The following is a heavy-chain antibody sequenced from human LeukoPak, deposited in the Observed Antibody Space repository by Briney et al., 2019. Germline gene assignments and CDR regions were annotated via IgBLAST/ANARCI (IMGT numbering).Heavy chain of an antibody. CDR2: IYSGGST. J-gene: IGHJ3*02. D-gene: IGHD3-22*01. CDR1: GFTVSSNY. Sequence: PGGSLRLSCAASGFTVSSNYMSWVRQAPGKGLEWVSVIYSGGSTYYADSVKGRFTISRDNSKNTLYLQMNSLRAEDTAVYYCAKGLRGIYYYDSSGPVAFDIWGQGTMVTVSS. CDR3: AKGLRGIYYYDSSGPVAFDI. V-gene: IGHV3-66*01.